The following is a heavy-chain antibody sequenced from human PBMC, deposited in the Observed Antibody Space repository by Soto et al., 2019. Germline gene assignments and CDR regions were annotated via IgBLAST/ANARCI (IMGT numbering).Heavy chain of an antibody. CDR2: IRPYNRNS. V-gene: IGHV1-18*04. CDR1: GSTFTNYG. D-gene: IGHD1-1*01. Sequence: GSAGKASCKASGSTFTNYGISWGRPAPGRGNEGMGWIRPYNRNSNYAQNFQGRVTMTTETSTSTAYMELRSLRSDDSAVYYRPRATHNPGPAHVGSFDPWS. J-gene: IGHJ5*02. CDR3: PRATHNPGPAHVGSFDP.